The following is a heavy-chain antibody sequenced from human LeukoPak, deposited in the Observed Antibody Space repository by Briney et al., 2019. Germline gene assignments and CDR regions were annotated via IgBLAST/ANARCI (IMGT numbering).Heavy chain of an antibody. Sequence: ASVKLSCKSSGYTFTIYGISWVRQAPAQGLEWMGWISAYNGNTNYAQKLQGRVTMTTVTSTSTAYMELRSLRYDGTGVYYCARVRIAAAGRAFDYWGQGTLVIVSS. D-gene: IGHD6-13*01. CDR3: ARVRIAAAGRAFDY. V-gene: IGHV1-18*01. CDR2: ISAYNGNT. CDR1: GYTFTIYG. J-gene: IGHJ4*02.